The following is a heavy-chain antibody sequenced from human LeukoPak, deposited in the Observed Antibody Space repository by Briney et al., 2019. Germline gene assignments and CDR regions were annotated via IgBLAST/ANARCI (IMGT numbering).Heavy chain of an antibody. J-gene: IGHJ4*02. V-gene: IGHV1-69*17. CDR2: IIPIFGIA. CDR1: GGTFSSYA. CDR3: ARSPTLRIAAAGFDY. Sequence: SVKVPCKASGGTFSSYAISWVRQAPGQGLEWMGGIIPIFGIANYAQKFQGRVTITADKSTSTAYMELSSLRSEDTAVYYCARSPTLRIAAAGFDYXXQGXXXTVXS. D-gene: IGHD6-13*01.